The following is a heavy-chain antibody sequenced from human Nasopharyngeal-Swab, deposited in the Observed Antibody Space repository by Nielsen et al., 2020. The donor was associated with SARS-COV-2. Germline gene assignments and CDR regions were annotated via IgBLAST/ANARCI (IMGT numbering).Heavy chain of an antibody. Sequence: SETLSLTCSVSGGSISSGEYYWSWIRQPAGKGLEWIGRIYTGGSTNYNPSLKSRVTISVDTSKNQFSLKLSSVTATDTAVYYCAREELGGDYNWFDPWGQGTLVTVSS. V-gene: IGHV4-61*02. J-gene: IGHJ5*02. CDR1: GGSISSGEYY. CDR2: IYTGGST. D-gene: IGHD4-17*01. CDR3: AREELGGDYNWFDP.